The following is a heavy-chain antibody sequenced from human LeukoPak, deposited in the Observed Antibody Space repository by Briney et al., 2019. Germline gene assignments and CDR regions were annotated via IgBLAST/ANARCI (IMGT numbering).Heavy chain of an antibody. CDR2: ISWDGGTT. D-gene: IGHD6-6*01. V-gene: IGHV3-43D*03. CDR1: GFTFDDYA. Sequence: GGSLRLSRAASGFTFDDYAMHWVRQAPGKGLGWVSLISWDGGTTYYADSVKGRFTISRDNSKNSLYLQMNSLRPEDTAFYYCAKDTEYSDSSGLIDYWGQGTLVTVSS. J-gene: IGHJ4*02. CDR3: AKDTEYSDSSGLIDY.